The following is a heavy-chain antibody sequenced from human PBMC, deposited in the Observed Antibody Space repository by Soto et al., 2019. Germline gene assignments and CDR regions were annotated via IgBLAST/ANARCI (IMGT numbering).Heavy chain of an antibody. CDR1: GYSFTSYA. J-gene: IGHJ6*02. Sequence: ASCKVSCQASGYSFTSYAMNWVRQAPGQGLEWMGWINTNTGNPTYAQGFTGRFVFSLDTSVSTAYLQICSLKAEDTAVYYCARSQAFSWFSYCSDYYGQEVWCQGTTFTVSS. CDR2: INTNTGNP. D-gene: IGHD6-13*01. CDR3: ARSQAFSWFSYCSDYYGQEV. V-gene: IGHV7-4-1*01.